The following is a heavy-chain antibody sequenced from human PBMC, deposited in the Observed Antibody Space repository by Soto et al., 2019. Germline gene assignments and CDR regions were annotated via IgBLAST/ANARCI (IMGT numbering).Heavy chain of an antibody. CDR2: IYSGGST. CDR3: EVQAWQGRIDY. CDR1: GFTVSSNY. J-gene: IGHJ4*02. V-gene: IGHV3-66*01. Sequence: GGSLRLSCAASGFTVSSNYMSWVRQAPGKGLEWVSVIYSGGSTYYADSVQGRFTISRDNSKNTLYLQRNSLRAEDTAVYYCEVQAWQGRIDYGGQGTLATVSS.